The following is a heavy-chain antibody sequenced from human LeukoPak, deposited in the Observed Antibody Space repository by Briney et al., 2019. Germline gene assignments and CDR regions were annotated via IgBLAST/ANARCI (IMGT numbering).Heavy chain of an antibody. J-gene: IGHJ6*03. CDR2: ISGSGDNT. CDR3: AKAAVTTMFADYYYYMDV. Sequence: PGGSLRLSCAASGLTFVSYAMSWVRQAPGKGLEWVSLISGSGDNTYYADSVKGRFTISRDNYKNTLYLHMKSLRAEDTAIYYCAKAAVTTMFADYYYYMDVWGYGTTVTVSS. V-gene: IGHV3-23*01. CDR1: GLTFVSYA. D-gene: IGHD4-17*01.